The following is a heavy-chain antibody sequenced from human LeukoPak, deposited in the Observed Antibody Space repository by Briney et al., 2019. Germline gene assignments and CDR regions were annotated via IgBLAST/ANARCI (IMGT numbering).Heavy chain of an antibody. J-gene: IGHJ4*02. V-gene: IGHV3-15*01. CDR3: TTTLDSYYDFWSGSRYYFDY. CDR1: GLTFSNAW. Sequence: GGSLRLSCAASGLTFSNAWMSWVRQAPGKGLEWVGRIKSKTDGGTTDYAAPVKGRFTISRNDSKNTLYLQMNSLKTEDTAVYYCTTTLDSYYDFWSGSRYYFDYWGQGTLVTVSS. D-gene: IGHD3-3*01. CDR2: IKSKTDGGTT.